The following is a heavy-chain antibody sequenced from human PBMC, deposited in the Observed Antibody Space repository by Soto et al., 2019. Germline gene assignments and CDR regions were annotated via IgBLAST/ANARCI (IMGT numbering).Heavy chain of an antibody. V-gene: IGHV3-23*01. CDR1: GFTFSSYA. CDR3: ARIRFGELV. D-gene: IGHD3-10*01. CDR2: IGVGGGDR. Sequence: EVQLLVSGGGLVQPGGSLRLSCAASGFTFSSYAMNWVRQAPGKGLEWVSIIGVGGGDRYYPESVKGRFTISRDNSRDTLYLEMNSLRDEDTAVYYCARIRFGELVWGQGTLVTVSS. J-gene: IGHJ4*02.